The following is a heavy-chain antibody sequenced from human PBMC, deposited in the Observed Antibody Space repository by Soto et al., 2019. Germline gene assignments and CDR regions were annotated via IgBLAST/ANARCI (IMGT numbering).Heavy chain of an antibody. V-gene: IGHV1-2*04. D-gene: IGHD6-13*01. Sequence: GASVKVSCKASGYTFTGYYMHWVRQAPGQGLEWMGWINPNSGGTNYAQKFQGWVTMTRDTSISTAYMELSRLRSDDTAVYYCARGPHLYSSSWAPEYSGQGTLVTVYS. J-gene: IGHJ4*02. CDR1: GYTFTGYY. CDR2: INPNSGGT. CDR3: ARGPHLYSSSWAPEY.